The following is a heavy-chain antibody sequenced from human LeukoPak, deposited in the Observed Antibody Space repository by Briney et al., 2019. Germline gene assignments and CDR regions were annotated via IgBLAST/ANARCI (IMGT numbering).Heavy chain of an antibody. J-gene: IGHJ4*02. V-gene: IGHV6-1*01. CDR3: ARARDGTFDY. CDR1: GDSVSSNRVT. D-gene: IGHD1-1*01. Sequence: SQTLSLTFAISGDSVSSNRVTWNWVTQSPSRGLEWLGRTYYRSKWFNDFAISVKSRISINPDTSKNQFSLHLNSVTPEDTAVYYCARARDGTFDYWGQGTLVTVSS. CDR2: TYYRSKWFN.